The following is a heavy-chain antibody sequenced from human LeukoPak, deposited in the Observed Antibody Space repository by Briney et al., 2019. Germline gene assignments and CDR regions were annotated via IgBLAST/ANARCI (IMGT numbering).Heavy chain of an antibody. Sequence: SETLSLTCTVSGGSISSYYRSWIRQPAGKGLEWIGRIYTSGSTNYNPSLKSRVTMSVDTSKNQFSLKLSSVTAADTAGYYCARETSTVTIRSTWYFDLWGRGTLVTVSS. D-gene: IGHD4-17*01. V-gene: IGHV4-4*07. CDR3: ARETSTVTIRSTWYFDL. J-gene: IGHJ2*01. CDR2: IYTSGST. CDR1: GGSISSYY.